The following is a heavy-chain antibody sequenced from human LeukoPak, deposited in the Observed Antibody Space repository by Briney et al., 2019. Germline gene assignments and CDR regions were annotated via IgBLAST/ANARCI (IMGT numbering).Heavy chain of an antibody. CDR3: ARGFNDYGDYPAFDY. CDR1: GGSISSYY. V-gene: IGHV4-59*01. CDR2: IYYSGST. D-gene: IGHD4-17*01. Sequence: SETLSLTCTVSGGSISSYYWSWIRQPPGKGLEWIGYIYYSGSTNYNPSLKSRVTISVDTSKDQFSLKLGSVTAADTAVYYCARGFNDYGDYPAFDYWGQGTLVTVSS. J-gene: IGHJ4*02.